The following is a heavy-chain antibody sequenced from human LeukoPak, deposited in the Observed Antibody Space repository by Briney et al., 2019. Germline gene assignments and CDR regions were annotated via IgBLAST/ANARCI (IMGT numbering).Heavy chain of an antibody. Sequence: GGSLRLSCAASGFTVSSNYMSWVRQAPGKGLEWVSAISGSGGSTYYADSVKGRFTISRDNSKNTLYLQMNSLRAEDTAVYYCAKGVATIWNYYYYMDVWGKGTTVTVSS. CDR2: ISGSGGST. J-gene: IGHJ6*03. CDR3: AKGVATIWNYYYYMDV. D-gene: IGHD5-12*01. V-gene: IGHV3-23*01. CDR1: GFTVSSNY.